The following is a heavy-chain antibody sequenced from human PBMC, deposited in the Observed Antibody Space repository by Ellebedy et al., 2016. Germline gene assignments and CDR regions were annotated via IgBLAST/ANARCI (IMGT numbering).Heavy chain of an antibody. CDR2: ISGSGGST. Sequence: ESLKISCAASGFTFSSYAMSWVRQAPGKGLEWVSAISGSGGSTYYADSVKGRFTISRDNSKNTLYLQMNSLRAEDTAVYYCAKDRDIVVVVAALFDYWGQGTLVTVSS. V-gene: IGHV3-23*01. J-gene: IGHJ4*02. CDR3: AKDRDIVVVVAALFDY. D-gene: IGHD2-15*01. CDR1: GFTFSSYA.